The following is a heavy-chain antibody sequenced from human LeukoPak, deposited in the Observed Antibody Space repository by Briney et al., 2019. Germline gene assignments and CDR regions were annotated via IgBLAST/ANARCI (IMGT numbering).Heavy chain of an antibody. Sequence: SETLSLTCTVSGGSISSSSYYWGWIRQPPGKGLEWIGSIYYSGSTYYNPSLKSRVTISVDTSKNQFSLKLSSVTAADTAVYYCAREKNYYDSSGYYSVVYYFDYWGQGTLVTVSS. CDR2: IYYSGST. D-gene: IGHD3-22*01. J-gene: IGHJ4*02. V-gene: IGHV4-39*07. CDR3: AREKNYYDSSGYYSVVYYFDY. CDR1: GGSISSSSYY.